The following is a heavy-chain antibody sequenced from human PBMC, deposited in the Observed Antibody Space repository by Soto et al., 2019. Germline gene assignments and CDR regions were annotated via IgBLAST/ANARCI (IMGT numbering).Heavy chain of an antibody. CDR2: ISYHGRDG. J-gene: IGHJ4*02. Sequence: QVQLVESGGGVVQPGRSLRLSCAASGFSLSNYGMHWVRQAPGKGLEWVAAISYHGRDGYYADSVKGRFTISRHTSKNTMYLQMNTRRTEDTAVYYCVKDHLINTVTTGGYWGQGTLVTVSS. CDR3: VKDHLINTVTTGGY. D-gene: IGHD4-17*01. CDR1: GFSLSNYG. V-gene: IGHV3-30*18.